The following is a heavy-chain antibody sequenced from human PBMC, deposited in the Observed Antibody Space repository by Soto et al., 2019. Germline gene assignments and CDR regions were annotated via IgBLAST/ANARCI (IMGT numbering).Heavy chain of an antibody. CDR3: ARKSMVRGVPPYFDY. J-gene: IGHJ4*02. D-gene: IGHD3-10*01. Sequence: EVQLVESGGGLVQPGGYLRLSCAASGFTFSSYSMNWVRQAPGKGLEWVSYISSTSGTIYYADSVKGRFTISRDNAKNSLYLQMNSLRDEDTAVYYCARKSMVRGVPPYFDYWGQGTLVTVSS. CDR1: GFTFSSYS. V-gene: IGHV3-48*02. CDR2: ISSTSGTI.